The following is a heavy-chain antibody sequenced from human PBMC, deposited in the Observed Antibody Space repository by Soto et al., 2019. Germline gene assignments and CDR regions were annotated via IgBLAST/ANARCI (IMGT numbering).Heavy chain of an antibody. CDR3: ARERVPDDYGDYSVLGYYYYYYMDV. D-gene: IGHD4-17*01. CDR2: IIPILGIA. J-gene: IGHJ6*03. CDR1: GGTFSSYT. Sequence: ASVKVSCKASGGTFSSYTISWVRQAPGQGLEWMGRIIPILGIANYAQKFQGRVTITADKSTSTAYMELSSLRSEDTAVYYCARERVPDDYGDYSVLGYYYYYYMDVWGKGTTVTVSS. V-gene: IGHV1-69*04.